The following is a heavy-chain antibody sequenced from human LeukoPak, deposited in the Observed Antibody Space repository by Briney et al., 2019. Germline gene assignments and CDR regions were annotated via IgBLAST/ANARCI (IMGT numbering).Heavy chain of an antibody. Sequence: PSETLSLTCIVPGGSISSSSYYWAWIRQSPGKGLEWIGTFFSGGSAYYNPSLTSRASISKDTSDNQFSLRLYSVTAADTAVYYCARKQTGTMYDVWGQGTQVTVSS. CDR3: ARKQTGTMYDV. D-gene: IGHD1-7*01. J-gene: IGHJ4*02. V-gene: IGHV4-39*07. CDR2: FFSGGSA. CDR1: GGSISSSSYY.